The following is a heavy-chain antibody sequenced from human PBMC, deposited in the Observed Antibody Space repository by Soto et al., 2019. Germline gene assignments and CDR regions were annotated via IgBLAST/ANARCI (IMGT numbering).Heavy chain of an antibody. Sequence: VGSLRLSCAVSGFTFSSYSMNWVRQAPGKGLEWVSSISSSSSYIYYADSVKGRFTISRDNAKNSLYLQMNSPRAEDTAVYYCARELSGHYYDSWGQGTLVTVSS. J-gene: IGHJ4*02. V-gene: IGHV3-21*01. CDR1: GFTFSSYS. CDR3: ARELSGHYYDS. D-gene: IGHD3-22*01. CDR2: ISSSSSYI.